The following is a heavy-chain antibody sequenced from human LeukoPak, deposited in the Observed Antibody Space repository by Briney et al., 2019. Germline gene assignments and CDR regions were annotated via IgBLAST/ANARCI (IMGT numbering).Heavy chain of an antibody. J-gene: IGHJ3*02. CDR1: GGSISSYY. V-gene: IGHV4-59*08. Sequence: ASETLSLTCTVSGGSISSYYWSWLRQPPGKGLEWMGYIYSSGSTNYSPSLKSRVTISGDTSKKQFVLKIYSVNAADTAVYYCARRYSGYGNAFDIWGQGTMVTVSS. CDR3: ARRYSGYGNAFDI. D-gene: IGHD5-12*01. CDR2: IYSSGST.